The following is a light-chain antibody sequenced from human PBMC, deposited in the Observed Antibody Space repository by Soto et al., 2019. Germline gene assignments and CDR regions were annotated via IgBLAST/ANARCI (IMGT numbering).Light chain of an antibody. CDR1: QSVSSY. Sequence: EIVVTQSPATLSLSPGERATLSCRASQSVSSYLAWYQQKPGQAPRLLIYDASNRATGIPARFSGSGSGTDFTLTISSLEPEDFAAYYCQQRSNWPLTFGGGTKVEIK. V-gene: IGKV3-11*01. CDR2: DAS. CDR3: QQRSNWPLT. J-gene: IGKJ4*01.